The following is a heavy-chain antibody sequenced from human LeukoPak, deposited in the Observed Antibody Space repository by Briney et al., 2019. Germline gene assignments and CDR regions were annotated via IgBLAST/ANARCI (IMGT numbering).Heavy chain of an antibody. CDR1: GLTFSSYW. CDR2: INSDGSTT. D-gene: IGHD4-23*01. Sequence: PGGSLRLSCAASGLTFSSYWMHWVRQAPGKGLVWVSRINSDGSTTNYADTVKSRFTISRDNAKNTLYLQMNSLRVEDTAVYYCARDPYGGNSNWGQGTLVTVSS. J-gene: IGHJ4*02. CDR3: ARDPYGGNSN. V-gene: IGHV3-74*01.